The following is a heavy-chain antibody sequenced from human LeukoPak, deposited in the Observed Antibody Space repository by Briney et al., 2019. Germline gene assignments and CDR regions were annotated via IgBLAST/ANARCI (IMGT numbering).Heavy chain of an antibody. V-gene: IGHV4-34*01. CDR3: ARDQRSYGSGSYRRNDAFDI. Sequence: SETLSLTCAVYGGSFSGYYWSWIRQPPGKGLEWVGEINHSGSTNYNPSLKSRVTISVDTSKNQFSLKLSSVTAADTAVYYCARDQRSYGSGSYRRNDAFDIWGQGTMVTVSS. D-gene: IGHD3-10*01. CDR1: GGSFSGYY. CDR2: INHSGST. J-gene: IGHJ3*02.